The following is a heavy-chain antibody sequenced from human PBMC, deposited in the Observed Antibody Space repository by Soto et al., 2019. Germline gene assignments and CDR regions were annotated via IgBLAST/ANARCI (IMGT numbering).Heavy chain of an antibody. CDR3: ARVSCGGDCYYHNYYGMDV. V-gene: IGHV1-69*01. CDR2: IIPVFGTT. Sequence: QVQLVQSGAEVQKPGSSVKVSCKASGGTFNSYAISWVRQAPGQGLEWMGGIIPVFGTTNYAQKFQGRVTITADEFTSTAYMELSSLRSEDTAVYFCARVSCGGDCYYHNYYGMDVWGQGTTVSVSS. J-gene: IGHJ6*02. D-gene: IGHD2-21*02. CDR1: GGTFNSYA.